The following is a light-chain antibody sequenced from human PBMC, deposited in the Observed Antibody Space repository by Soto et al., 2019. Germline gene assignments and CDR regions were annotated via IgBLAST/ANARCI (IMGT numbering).Light chain of an antibody. Sequence: TQSPGTLSVSPGQRATLSCRASQSVTSKLAWYQQKPGQAPRLLIHGASTRATGIPARFSGSGSGTEFTLTISSLQSEDFAVYYCQQYNIWPRTFGQGTKVDIK. CDR1: QSVTSK. CDR3: QQYNIWPRT. J-gene: IGKJ1*01. V-gene: IGKV3-15*01. CDR2: GAS.